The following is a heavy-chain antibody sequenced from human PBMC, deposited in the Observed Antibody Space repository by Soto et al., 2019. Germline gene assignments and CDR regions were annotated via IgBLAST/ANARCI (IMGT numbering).Heavy chain of an antibody. Sequence: PSETLSLTCTVSGGSISSGGYYWSWIRQHPGKGLEWIGYIHYTGSAYYHPSLKSRVTISVDTSKNQFSLKLSSVTAADTAVYYCARSYYDSSGYFYYLSDAFDIWGQGTMVTVSS. J-gene: IGHJ3*02. CDR2: IHYTGSA. D-gene: IGHD3-22*01. V-gene: IGHV4-30-4*08. CDR1: GGSISSGGYY. CDR3: ARSYYDSSGYFYYLSDAFDI.